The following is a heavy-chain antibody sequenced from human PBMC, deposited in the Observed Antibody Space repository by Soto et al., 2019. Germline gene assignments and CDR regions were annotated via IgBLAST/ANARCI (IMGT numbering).Heavy chain of an antibody. Sequence: QVQLQESGPGLVKPSETLSLTCTVSGGSFSSYYWSWIRHPPGKGLEWIGYSYHRGSANYNPSIKSRVTISVDTSKNRFSLNLSSVTAADTAVYYCARHGGDWTFDYWGQGTLATVSS. CDR2: SYHRGSA. J-gene: IGHJ4*02. D-gene: IGHD2-21*02. CDR1: GGSFSSYY. V-gene: IGHV4-59*08. CDR3: ARHGGDWTFDY.